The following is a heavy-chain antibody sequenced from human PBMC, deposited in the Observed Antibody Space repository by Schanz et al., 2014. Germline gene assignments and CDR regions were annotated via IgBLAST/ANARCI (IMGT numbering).Heavy chain of an antibody. CDR1: GFDFSGYN. Sequence: EVQLVESGGGLVQPGGSLRLSCAASGFDFSGYNMNWVRQAPGKGLEWLSYISRDGTTSYYADSVKGRFTISRDNAKNSLYLEMTSLRGEDTAVYYCAKRCSSTSCSHGAFDIWGQGTMVTVSS. V-gene: IGHV3-48*03. J-gene: IGHJ3*02. CDR3: AKRCSSTSCSHGAFDI. D-gene: IGHD2-2*01. CDR2: ISRDGTTS.